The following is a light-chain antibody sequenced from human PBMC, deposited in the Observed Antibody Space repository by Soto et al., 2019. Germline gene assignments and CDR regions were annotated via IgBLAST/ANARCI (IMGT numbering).Light chain of an antibody. CDR1: HSVSSSY. J-gene: IGKJ5*01. CDR2: GAS. CDR3: QQYGSSPKIT. Sequence: VWTQSPGPLSLYKMERAHLSCSARHSVSSSYLAWYQQKPGQAPRLLIYGASSRATGIPDRFSGSGSGTDFTLTISRLEPEDFAVYYCQQYGSSPKITVGQGTRLE. V-gene: IGKV3-20*01.